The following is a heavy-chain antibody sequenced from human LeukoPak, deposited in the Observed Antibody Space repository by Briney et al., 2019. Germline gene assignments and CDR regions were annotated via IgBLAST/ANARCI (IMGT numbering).Heavy chain of an antibody. CDR2: INTGGTNT. Sequence: GGSLRLSCAASGFTFNDYYMSWIRQAPGKGLEWLSYINTGGTNTHYAASVKGRFTISRDNAKKSLYLEMNNLRAEDTAVYYCATDGAGFDTWGQGVLVTVSS. J-gene: IGHJ5*02. V-gene: IGHV3-11*01. CDR3: ATDGAGFDT. CDR1: GFTFNDYY.